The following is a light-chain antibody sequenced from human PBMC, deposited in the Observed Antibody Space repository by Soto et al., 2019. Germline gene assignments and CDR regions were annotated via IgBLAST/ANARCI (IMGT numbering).Light chain of an antibody. Sequence: VRMTQSTSSFSASTGYRVTILCRASQGISSYLAWYQQKKGKAPKLLIYAASTLQSGVPSRFSGSGYGTDFNLTISCLQSEDFATYYCQQYYSTPWTFGQGTKVDIK. CDR3: QQYYSTPWT. CDR2: AAS. J-gene: IGKJ1*01. CDR1: QGISSY. V-gene: IGKV1-8*01.